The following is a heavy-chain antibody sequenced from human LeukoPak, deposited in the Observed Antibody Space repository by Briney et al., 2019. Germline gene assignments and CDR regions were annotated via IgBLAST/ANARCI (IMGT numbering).Heavy chain of an antibody. D-gene: IGHD2-8*01. CDR2: ISSSSSTI. Sequence: GGSLRLSCAASGFTFSSYSMNWVRQAPGKGLEWVSYISSSSSTIFYTDSVKGRFTISRDNAKNPLYLQMNSLSAEDTAVYYCARDSVYAFDSWGQGTLVTVSS. J-gene: IGHJ5*01. CDR3: ARDSVYAFDS. CDR1: GFTFSSYS. V-gene: IGHV3-48*01.